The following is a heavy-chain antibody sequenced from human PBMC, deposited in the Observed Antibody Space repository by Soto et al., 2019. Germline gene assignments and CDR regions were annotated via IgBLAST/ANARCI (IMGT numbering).Heavy chain of an antibody. CDR2: IYYSGST. CDR3: ARARSPRESWFDP. Sequence: SETLSLTCTVSGGSISSYYWSWIRQPPGKGLEWIGYIYYSGSTNYNPSLKSRVTISVDTSKNQFSLKLSSVTAADTAVYYCARARSPRESWFDPWGQGTLVTVSS. CDR1: GGSISSYY. J-gene: IGHJ5*02. V-gene: IGHV4-59*01.